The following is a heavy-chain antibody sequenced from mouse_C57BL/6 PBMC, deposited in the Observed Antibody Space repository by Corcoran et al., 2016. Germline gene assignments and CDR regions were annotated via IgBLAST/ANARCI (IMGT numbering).Heavy chain of an antibody. V-gene: IGHV1-80*01. CDR1: GYAFSSYW. Sequence: QVQLQQSGAELVKPGASVKISCKASGYAFSSYWMNWVKQRPGKGLEWIGQIYPGDGDTNYNGKFKGKATLTSDKSSSTAYMQLSSLTSEDSAVYFWARGVLTGTLYYFAYWGQGTTLTVSS. CDR3: ARGVLTGTLYYFAY. CDR2: IYPGDGDT. J-gene: IGHJ2*01. D-gene: IGHD4-1*01.